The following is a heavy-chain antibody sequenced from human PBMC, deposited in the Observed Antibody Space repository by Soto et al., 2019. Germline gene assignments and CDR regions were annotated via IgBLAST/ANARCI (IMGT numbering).Heavy chain of an antibody. V-gene: IGHV4-39*01. Sequence: PSETLSLTCTVSGGSISSSSCYWGWIRQPPGKGLEWIGSIYYSGSTYYNPSLKSRVTISVDTSKNQFSLKLSSVTAADTAVYYCARHVEPGRRWGFKVAGPYVQSYYWGQGTLVTVSS. D-gene: IGHD7-27*01. CDR1: GGSISSSSCY. CDR2: IYYSGST. CDR3: ARHVEPGRRWGFKVAGPYVQSYY. J-gene: IGHJ4*02.